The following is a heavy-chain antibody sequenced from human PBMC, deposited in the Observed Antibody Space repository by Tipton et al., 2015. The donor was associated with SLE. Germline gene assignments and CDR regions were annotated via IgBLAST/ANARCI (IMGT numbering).Heavy chain of an antibody. D-gene: IGHD6-13*01. Sequence: TLSLTCTVSGGSISTYYWSWIRQPVGKGLEWIGRIYTSGSTNYNPSLKSRVTISVDTSKNQFSLKLSSVTAADTAVYYCARVVRLLGAAGHFDNWGQGTLVTVSS. CDR2: IYTSGST. V-gene: IGHV4-4*07. CDR3: ARVVRLLGAAGHFDN. CDR1: GGSISTYY. J-gene: IGHJ4*02.